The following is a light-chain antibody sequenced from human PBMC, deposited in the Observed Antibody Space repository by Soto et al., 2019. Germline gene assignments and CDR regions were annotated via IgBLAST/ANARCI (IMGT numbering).Light chain of an antibody. V-gene: IGKV1-9*01. CDR1: QGINSC. CDR3: QQINSYPIT. Sequence: DIQLTQSPSFLSASVGDRVTITCRASQGINSCLAWYQQKPGKVPKLLIYAASTLQSGVPLRFSGSGSGTEFTLTISSLQPEDFATYYCQQINSYPITFGQGTRLEI. CDR2: AAS. J-gene: IGKJ5*01.